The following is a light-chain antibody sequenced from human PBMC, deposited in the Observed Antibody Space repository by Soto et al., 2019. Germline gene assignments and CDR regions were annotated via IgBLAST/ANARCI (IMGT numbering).Light chain of an antibody. CDR2: EVN. CDR3: SSWTSSTTQV. J-gene: IGLJ2*01. V-gene: IGLV2-14*01. CDR1: SSDVGGYNF. Sequence: QSALTQPASVSGSPGQSITISCTGTSSDVGGYNFVSWYQQHPGKAPKLMSFEVNNRPSGVSNRFSGSKSGNTASLTISGLQAEDEADYYCSSWTSSTTQVLGGGTKLTVL.